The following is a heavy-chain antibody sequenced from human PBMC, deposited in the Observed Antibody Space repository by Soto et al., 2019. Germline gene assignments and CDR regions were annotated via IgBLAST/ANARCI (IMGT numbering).Heavy chain of an antibody. D-gene: IGHD3-9*01. CDR3: ARATYYDILNLDY. CDR1: GFTFSSYA. J-gene: IGHJ4*02. V-gene: IGHV3-23*01. Sequence: GGSLRLSCAASGFTFSSYAMSWVRQAPGKGLEWVSAISGSGGSTYYADSVKGRFTISRDNSKNTLYLQMNSLRAEDTAVYYCARATYYDILNLDYWGQGTLVTVSS. CDR2: ISGSGGST.